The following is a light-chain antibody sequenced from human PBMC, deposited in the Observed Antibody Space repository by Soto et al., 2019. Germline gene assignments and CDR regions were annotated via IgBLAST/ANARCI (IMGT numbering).Light chain of an antibody. J-gene: IGKJ4*01. CDR3: QPYNNWPLT. CDR2: GAS. CDR1: QSVSSN. Sequence: EIVMTQSPATLSVSPGERATLSCRASQSVSSNLAWYQQKPGQVPRLLIYGASTRATGIPARFSGSGSGIEFTLTISSLQSEDFAVYYCQPYNNWPLTFGGGTKVEIK. V-gene: IGKV3-15*01.